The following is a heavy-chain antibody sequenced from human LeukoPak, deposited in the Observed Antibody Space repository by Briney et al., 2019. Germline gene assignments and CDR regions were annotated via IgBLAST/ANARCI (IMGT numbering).Heavy chain of an antibody. Sequence: SETLSLTCAVYGASLNGHYWSWIRQPPGKGLEWIGEGSDVGGTKYNPSLKSRVTISADTSKNQFSLKLSSVTAADTAVYYCARVGDIVVVPAAIGGYYFDYWGQGTLVTVSS. CDR2: GSDVGGT. V-gene: IGHV4-34*01. D-gene: IGHD2-2*01. CDR3: ARVGDIVVVPAAIGGYYFDY. CDR1: GASLNGHY. J-gene: IGHJ4*02.